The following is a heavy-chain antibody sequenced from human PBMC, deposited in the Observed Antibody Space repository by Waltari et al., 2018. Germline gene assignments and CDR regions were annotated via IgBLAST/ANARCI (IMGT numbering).Heavy chain of an antibody. CDR2: IIPILGTA. CDR1: GGTFSSYA. J-gene: IGHJ4*02. CDR3: ARGELIGQQPTQFDY. D-gene: IGHD6-13*01. V-gene: IGHV1-69*08. Sequence: QVQLVQSGAEVKKPGSSVKVSCKASGGTFSSYAISWVRQAPGQGLEWMGRIIPILGTANYAQKFQGRVTITADKSTSTAYMELSSLRSEDTAVYYCARGELIGQQPTQFDYWGQGTLVTVSS.